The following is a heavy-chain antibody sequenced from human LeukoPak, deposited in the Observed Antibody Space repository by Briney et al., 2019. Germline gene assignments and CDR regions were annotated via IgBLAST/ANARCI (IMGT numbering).Heavy chain of an antibody. Sequence: GGSLRLSCAASGLAVTGNYMSWVRQAPGKGLEWVSITYAVGSTYYADSVRGRFTISRDNSKNTLYLQMNSLRAEDTAVYYCARGIRGYNYGDYYYIDVWGRGTTVTVSS. D-gene: IGHD5-18*01. CDR2: TYAVGST. J-gene: IGHJ6*03. V-gene: IGHV3-53*01. CDR1: GLAVTGNY. CDR3: ARGIRGYNYGDYYYIDV.